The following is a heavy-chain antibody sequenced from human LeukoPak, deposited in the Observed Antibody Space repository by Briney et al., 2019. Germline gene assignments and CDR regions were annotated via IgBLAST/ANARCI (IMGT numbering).Heavy chain of an antibody. CDR1: GGSISSGGYY. CDR2: IYYTGST. CDR3: ARYGYYDSSGTLDY. Sequence: SQTLSLTCTVSGGSISSGGYYWSWIRQHPGKGLEWIGYIYYTGSTNYNPSLKSRVTISIDTSKNQFSLKLTSVTAADTAVYYCARYGYYDSSGTLDYWGQGTLVTVSS. D-gene: IGHD3-22*01. V-gene: IGHV4-61*08. J-gene: IGHJ4*02.